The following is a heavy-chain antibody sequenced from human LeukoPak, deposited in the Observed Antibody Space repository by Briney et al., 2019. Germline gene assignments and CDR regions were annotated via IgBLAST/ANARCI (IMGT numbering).Heavy chain of an antibody. CDR3: ARDFPHQLFDF. D-gene: IGHD1-1*01. CDR2: IDLKRGGA. Sequence: ASVKVSFKASGYTFTDFWIHWVRQAPGQGLEWMGWIDLKRGGATSAQRFQGRLTLTRDASINTAYLELTDLTPDDTAVYFCARDFPHQLFDFWGQGTLVTVSS. J-gene: IGHJ4*02. V-gene: IGHV1-2*02. CDR1: GYTFTDFW.